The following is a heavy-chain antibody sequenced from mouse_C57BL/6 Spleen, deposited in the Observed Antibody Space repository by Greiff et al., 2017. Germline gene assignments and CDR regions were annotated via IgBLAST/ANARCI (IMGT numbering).Heavy chain of an antibody. CDR3: TRDQGTGYFDY. CDR1: GFTFSSYA. D-gene: IGHD4-1*01. Sequence: EVQGVESGEGLVKPGGSLKLSCAASGFTFSSYAMSWVRQTPEKRLEWIAYISSGGDYIYYADTVKGRFTISRDNARNTLYLQMSSLKSEDTAMEYGTRDQGTGYFDYWGQGTTLTVSS. CDR2: ISSGGDYI. J-gene: IGHJ2*01. V-gene: IGHV5-9-1*02.